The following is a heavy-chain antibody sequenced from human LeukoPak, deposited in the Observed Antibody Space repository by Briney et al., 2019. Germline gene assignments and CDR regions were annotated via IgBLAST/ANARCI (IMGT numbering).Heavy chain of an antibody. CDR3: ARQELSYGSGSHFDY. J-gene: IGHJ4*02. CDR1: GGSISTFY. CDR2: ISYSGST. D-gene: IGHD3-16*02. Sequence: SETLSLTCTVSGGSISTFYWTWIRQPPGKGLEWIGSISYSGSTNYSPSLEGRVTMSVDTSKNQFSLKLRAVTAADTAVYFCARQELSYGSGSHFDYWGQGSLDTVSS. V-gene: IGHV4-59*08.